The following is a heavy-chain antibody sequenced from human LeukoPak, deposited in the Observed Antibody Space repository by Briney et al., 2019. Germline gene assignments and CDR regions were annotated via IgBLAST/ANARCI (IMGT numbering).Heavy chain of an antibody. CDR3: AREEQQTYYFDY. V-gene: IGHV1-69*05. CDR2: IIPIFGTA. CDR1: GGTFSNYA. J-gene: IGHJ4*02. Sequence: SVKVSCKASGGTFSNYAISWVRQAPGQGLEWMGGIIPIFGTANYAQKFQGRVTITTDESTSTAYMELSSLRSEDTAVYYCAREEQQTYYFDYWGQGTLVTVSS. D-gene: IGHD6-13*01.